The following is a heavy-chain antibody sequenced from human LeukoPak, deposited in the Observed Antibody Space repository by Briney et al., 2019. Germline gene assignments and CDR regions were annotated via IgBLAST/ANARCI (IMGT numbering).Heavy chain of an antibody. D-gene: IGHD3-22*01. CDR3: TTGGFSADSSGGNYFDY. Sequence: GGSLRLSCAASGFTFSSYAMHWVRQAPGKGLEWVGRIKSKTDGGTTDYAAPVKGRFTISRDDSKNTLYLQMNSLKTEDTAVYYCTTGGFSADSSGGNYFDYWGQGTLVTVSS. CDR2: IKSKTDGGTT. CDR1: GFTFSSYA. J-gene: IGHJ4*02. V-gene: IGHV3-15*01.